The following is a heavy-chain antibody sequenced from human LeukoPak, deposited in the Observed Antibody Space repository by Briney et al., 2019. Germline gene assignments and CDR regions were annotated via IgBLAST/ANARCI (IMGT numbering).Heavy chain of an antibody. Sequence: GGSLRLSCAASGFTFSNYGMSWVRQAPGKGLEWVSGISSSGASKFYADSVKGRFTISRDNAKNSLYLQMNSLRAEDTAVYYCARKNGLDYWGQGTLVTVSS. CDR1: GFTFSNYG. V-gene: IGHV3-23*01. CDR2: ISSSGASK. CDR3: ARKNGLDY. J-gene: IGHJ4*02.